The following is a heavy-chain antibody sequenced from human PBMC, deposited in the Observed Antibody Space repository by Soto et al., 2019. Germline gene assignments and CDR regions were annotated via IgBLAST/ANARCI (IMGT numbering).Heavy chain of an antibody. CDR2: ISYDGSNK. CDR3: AEGPRGKYVFGSFDF. CDR1: GFTFSSYG. D-gene: IGHD3-3*01. V-gene: IGHV3-30*18. Sequence: GGSLRLSCAASGFTFSSYGMHWVRQAPGKGLEWVAVISYDGSNKYYADSVKGRFTISRDNSKNTLYLQMNSLRAEDTAVYYCAEGPRGKYVFGSFDFWGQGTPVTVSS. J-gene: IGHJ4*02.